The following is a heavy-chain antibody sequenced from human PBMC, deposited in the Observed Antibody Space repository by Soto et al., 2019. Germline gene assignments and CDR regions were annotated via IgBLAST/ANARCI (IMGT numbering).Heavy chain of an antibody. D-gene: IGHD6-25*01. Sequence: WVRQAPGKGLEWIGTIYFTGNTYYTPSLKSRLTMSIDTSKNEFSLRLNSVTAADTAVYYCAGQTFTIAAASYGRSNWFDPWGPGTLVTSPQ. J-gene: IGHJ5*02. V-gene: IGHV4-39*01. CDR3: AGQTFTIAAASYGRSNWFDP. CDR2: IYFTGNT.